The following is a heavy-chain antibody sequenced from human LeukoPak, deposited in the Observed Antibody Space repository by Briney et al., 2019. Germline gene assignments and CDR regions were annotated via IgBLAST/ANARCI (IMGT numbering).Heavy chain of an antibody. CDR2: IIPMFGST. CDR1: GDIFNSYS. J-gene: IGHJ6*03. CDR3: ARVGRSRGALPNFYYYMDV. Sequence: SVKVSCKASGDIFNSYSVSWVRQAPGQGLEWMGGIIPMFGSTIYAQKFEGRVTITTDQSTTTVYMELTSLTSEDTAVYYCARVGRSRGALPNFYYYMDVWGKGTTVTVSS. D-gene: IGHD1-26*01. V-gene: IGHV1-69*05.